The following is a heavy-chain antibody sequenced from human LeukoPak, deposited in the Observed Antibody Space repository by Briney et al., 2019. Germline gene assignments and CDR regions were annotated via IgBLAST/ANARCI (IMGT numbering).Heavy chain of an antibody. CDR3: ARHRSEGSYPLDS. CDR2: IYSTGST. D-gene: IGHD2-2*02. V-gene: IGHV4-59*08. J-gene: IGHJ4*02. Sequence: AEPLSLLCSLCGRALKNYHGSWLREPPEKGLERIVHIYSTGSTTYSPSLKSRVIMTADTSKNQFSLKVTSVTAADTAVYYCARHRSEGSYPLDSWGQGALVTVSS. CDR1: GRALKNYH.